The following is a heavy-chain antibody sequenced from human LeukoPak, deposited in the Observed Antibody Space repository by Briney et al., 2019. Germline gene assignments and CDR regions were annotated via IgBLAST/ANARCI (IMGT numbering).Heavy chain of an antibody. Sequence: ASVKVSCKASGYTFTGYYMHWVRQAPGLGLEWMGWINPNSGDTNYAQKFQGRVTMTRDTSIRTAYVELSGLKSDDTAVYYCAKNPYEYYFDYWGQGTLVTVSS. CDR2: INPNSGDT. CDR1: GYTFTGYY. CDR3: AKNPYEYYFDY. D-gene: IGHD5-12*01. V-gene: IGHV1-2*02. J-gene: IGHJ4*02.